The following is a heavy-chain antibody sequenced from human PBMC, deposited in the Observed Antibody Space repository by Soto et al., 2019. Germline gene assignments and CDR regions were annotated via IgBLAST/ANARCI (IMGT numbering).Heavy chain of an antibody. CDR2: IIPIFGTA. D-gene: IGHD6-13*01. CDR3: AREGGSSWYVPWFDP. J-gene: IGHJ5*02. CDR1: GGTFSSYA. V-gene: IGHV1-69*13. Sequence: GASVKVSCKASGGTFSSYAISWVRQAPGQGLEWMGGIIPIFGTANYAQKFQGRVTITADESTSTAYMELSSLRSEDTAVYYCAREGGSSWYVPWFDPWGQGTLVTVSS.